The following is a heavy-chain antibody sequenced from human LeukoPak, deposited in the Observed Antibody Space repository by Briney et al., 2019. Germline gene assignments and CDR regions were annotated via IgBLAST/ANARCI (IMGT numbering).Heavy chain of an antibody. CDR2: IGVGGRPT. Sequence: GGSLRLSCAASVFSFSHYSMTWARQASGKGLEWISYIGVGGRPTNYADSVKARFTISRDDAQNSLYLQMNSLRAEDTAVYYCAKNTWKSSDSGRGRMDVWGQGTTVTVSS. D-gene: IGHD3-10*01. J-gene: IGHJ6*02. V-gene: IGHV3-48*01. CDR3: AKNTWKSSDSGRGRMDV. CDR1: VFSFSHYS.